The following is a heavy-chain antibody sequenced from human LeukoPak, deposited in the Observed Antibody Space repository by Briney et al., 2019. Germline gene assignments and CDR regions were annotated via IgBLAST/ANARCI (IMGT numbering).Heavy chain of an antibody. J-gene: IGHJ4*02. CDR1: GGTFSSYA. D-gene: IGHD3-22*01. V-gene: IGHV1-69*13. Sequence: SVKVSCKASGGTFSSYAISWVRQAPGQGLEWMGGIIPIFGTANYAQKFQGRVTITADESTSTAYMELRSLRSDDTAVYYCARGLYYYDSSGYYATPALRENFDYWGQGTLVTVSS. CDR3: ARGLYYYDSSGYYATPALRENFDY. CDR2: IIPIFGTA.